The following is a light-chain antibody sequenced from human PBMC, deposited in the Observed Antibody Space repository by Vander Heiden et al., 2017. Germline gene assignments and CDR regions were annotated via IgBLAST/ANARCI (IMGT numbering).Light chain of an antibody. CDR2: WAS. Sequence: DIVMTQSPDSLAVSLGERATINCKSSQSVLYSSNNKNYLAWYQHKPGQPPKLLFYWASTRESGVPDRFSGSGSGTDFTLTISSLQAEDVAVYYCQQEDSIPYTFGQRTKLDIK. CDR1: QSVLYSSNNKNY. V-gene: IGKV4-1*01. CDR3: QQEDSIPYT. J-gene: IGKJ2*01.